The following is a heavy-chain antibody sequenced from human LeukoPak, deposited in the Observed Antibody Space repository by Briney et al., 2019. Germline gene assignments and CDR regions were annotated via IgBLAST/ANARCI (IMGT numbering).Heavy chain of an antibody. Sequence: SGGSLRLSCAASGFTFSSYEMNWVRQAPGKGLKWVSYISSSGSTIYYADSVKGRFTISRDNAKTSLYLQMNSLRAEDPAVYYCARVGPAGCSGGSCYSYFFDYWGQETLVTVSS. J-gene: IGHJ4*02. V-gene: IGHV3-48*03. CDR2: ISSSGSTI. CDR1: GFTFSSYE. D-gene: IGHD2-15*01. CDR3: ARVGPAGCSGGSCYSYFFDY.